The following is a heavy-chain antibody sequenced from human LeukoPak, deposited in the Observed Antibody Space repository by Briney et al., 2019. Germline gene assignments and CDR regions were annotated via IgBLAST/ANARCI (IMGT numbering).Heavy chain of an antibody. Sequence: GGSLRLSCAASGFTLSSYSMNWVRQAPGKGLEWVPSISSSSSSYIYYADSVKGRFTISRDNAKNSLYLQMNSLRAEDTAVYYCASRVNDFDYWGQGTLVTVSS. J-gene: IGHJ4*02. CDR3: ASRVNDFDY. V-gene: IGHV3-21*01. CDR2: ISSSSSSYI. D-gene: IGHD1-1*01. CDR1: GFTLSSYS.